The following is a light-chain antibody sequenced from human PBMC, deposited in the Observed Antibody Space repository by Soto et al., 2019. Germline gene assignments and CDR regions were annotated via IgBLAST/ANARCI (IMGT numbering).Light chain of an antibody. CDR2: GNT. J-gene: IGLJ1*01. V-gene: IGLV1-40*01. CDR3: QSYDSSLSASYV. CDR1: SSNIGAGYE. Sequence: QDVLTQPPSVSGAPGQRVTISCTGSSSNIGAGYEVHWYQHLPGKAPKLLIYGNTNRPSGVPDRFSGSKSGTSASLAITGLQAEDEADYYCQSYDSSLSASYVFGGGTKLT.